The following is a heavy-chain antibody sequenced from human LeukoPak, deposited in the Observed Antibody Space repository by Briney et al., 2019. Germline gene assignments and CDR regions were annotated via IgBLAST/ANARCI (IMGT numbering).Heavy chain of an antibody. D-gene: IGHD4-17*01. CDR3: AKGQDGFFDY. J-gene: IGHJ4*02. V-gene: IGHV3-21*04. CDR2: ISSSSSYI. CDR1: GFTFSSYS. Sequence: PGGSLRLSCAASGFTFSSYSMNWVRQAPGKGLEWVSSISSSSSYIYYADSVKGRFTISRDNSKNTLYLQMNSLRAEDTAVYYCAKGQDGFFDYWGQGTLVTVSS.